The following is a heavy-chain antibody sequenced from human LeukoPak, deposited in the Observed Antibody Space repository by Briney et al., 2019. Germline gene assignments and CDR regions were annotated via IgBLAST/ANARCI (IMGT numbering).Heavy chain of an antibody. CDR2: INPSGSST. CDR1: GYSFTSYY. V-gene: IGHV1-46*01. D-gene: IGHD1-26*01. J-gene: IGHJ5*02. CDR3: ARDNSVGETAWWFDP. Sequence: ASVKVSCKTSGYSFTSYYMHWVRQAPGQGLEWMGLINPSGSSTTYAQKFQGRVTMTRDMFTSTDYMELTSLTSDDTAVYYCARDNSVGETAWWFDPWGQGTLVTVSS.